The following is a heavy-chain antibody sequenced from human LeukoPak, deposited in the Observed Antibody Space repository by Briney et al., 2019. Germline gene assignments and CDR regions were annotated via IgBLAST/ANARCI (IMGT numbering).Heavy chain of an antibody. CDR3: ARVPGIAVADYYFDY. CDR1: GYTFTGYY. V-gene: IGHV1-2*02. D-gene: IGHD6-19*01. J-gene: IGHJ4*02. CDR2: INPNSGGT. Sequence: ASVKVSCKASGYTFTGYYMHWVRRAPGQGLEWMGWINPNSGGTNYAQKFQGRVTMTRDTSISTAYMELSRLRSDDTAVYYCARVPGIAVADYYFDYWGQGTLVTVSS.